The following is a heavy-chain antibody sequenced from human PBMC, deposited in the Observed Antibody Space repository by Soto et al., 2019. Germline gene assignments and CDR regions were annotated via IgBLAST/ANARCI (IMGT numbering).Heavy chain of an antibody. D-gene: IGHD2-2*01. V-gene: IGHV1-69*01. CDR2: IIPTSGTA. CDR1: EATFTSHV. CDR3: ARSQGSSTSLEIYYYYYYGMDV. Sequence: QVQLVQSGAEVKKPGSSGKASGKASEATFTSHVIAGGGQPPEQGFDGLGGIIPTSGTANYAQKFQGRVTITADESTSTAYMELSSLRSEDTAVYYCARSQGSSTSLEIYYYYYYGMDVWGQGTTVTVSS. J-gene: IGHJ6*02.